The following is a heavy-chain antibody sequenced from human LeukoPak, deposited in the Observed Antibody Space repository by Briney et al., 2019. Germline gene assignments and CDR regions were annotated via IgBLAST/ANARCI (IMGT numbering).Heavy chain of an antibody. CDR1: GFTFSSYA. V-gene: IGHV3-23*01. D-gene: IGHD4-23*01. CDR2: ISGGGISGGNT. J-gene: IGHJ4*02. Sequence: GGSLRLSCAASGFTFSSYAMSWVRQAPGKGLEWVSNISGGGISGGNTYSADSVKGRFTISRDNSKNTLYLQMNSLRTEDTAVYYCAKSGNNRFDYWGQGTLVTVSS. CDR3: AKSGNNRFDY.